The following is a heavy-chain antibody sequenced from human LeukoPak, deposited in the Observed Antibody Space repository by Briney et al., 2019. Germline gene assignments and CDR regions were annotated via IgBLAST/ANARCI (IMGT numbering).Heavy chain of an antibody. CDR1: GFTFSSYI. Sequence: GGSLRLSCAASGFTFSSYIMHWVRQAPGKGLEWVAVIYDEGNKYYADSVKGRFTVSRDNSKNTLYLQMNSLRGEDTAVYYCARDVGSRLDYWGQGTLVTVSS. CDR3: ARDVGSRLDY. CDR2: IYDEGNK. D-gene: IGHD1-26*01. V-gene: IGHV3-30*04. J-gene: IGHJ4*02.